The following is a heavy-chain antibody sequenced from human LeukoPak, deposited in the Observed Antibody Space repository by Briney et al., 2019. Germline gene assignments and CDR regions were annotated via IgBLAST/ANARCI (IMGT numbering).Heavy chain of an antibody. CDR3: ARGRTMTTWGDAFDM. CDR2: IYPGDSDT. CDR1: GYSFTNYW. D-gene: IGHD4-17*01. Sequence: GESLKISCKGSGYSFTNYWIGWVRQMPGKGVEWMGIIYPGDSDTRYSPSFQGQVTFSADKSICTAYLQLISLKASDTAMYYCARGRTMTTWGDAFDMWRQGTLVTVSS. V-gene: IGHV5-51*01. J-gene: IGHJ3*02.